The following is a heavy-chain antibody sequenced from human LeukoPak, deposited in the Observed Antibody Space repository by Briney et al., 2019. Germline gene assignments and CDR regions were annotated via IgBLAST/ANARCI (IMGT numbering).Heavy chain of an antibody. Sequence: GALRLSCAASKFTFSTYAMNWVRQAPGKGLEWVSAISGSGGSTYYADSVKGRFTISRDNSKNTLYLQMNSLRAEDTAVYYCAKVAGYSYVGVYYFDYWGQGTLVTVSS. J-gene: IGHJ4*02. V-gene: IGHV3-23*01. CDR1: KFTFSTYA. CDR3: AKVAGYSYVGVYYFDY. CDR2: ISGSGGST. D-gene: IGHD5-18*01.